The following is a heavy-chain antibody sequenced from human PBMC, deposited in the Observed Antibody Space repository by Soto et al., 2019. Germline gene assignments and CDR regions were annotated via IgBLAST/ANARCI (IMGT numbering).Heavy chain of an antibody. CDR3: ARHGITRSYYDAFDI. V-gene: IGHV4-39*01. CDR1: GGPLSSSRFH. J-gene: IGHJ3*02. Sequence: SETLFLPSPVSGGPLSSSRFHWGWIPQPPGKGLEWIASIKYSGTAFYNPSLKSRVTLSVDTSKNQFALKLSSVTAAETAVYYCARHGITRSYYDAFDIWGQGTMVTVSS. CDR2: IKYSGTA. D-gene: IGHD1-26*01.